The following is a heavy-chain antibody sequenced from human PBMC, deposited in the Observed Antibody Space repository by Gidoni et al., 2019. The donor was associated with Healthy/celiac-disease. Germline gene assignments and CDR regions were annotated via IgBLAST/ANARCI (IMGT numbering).Heavy chain of an antibody. CDR3: AKGELSHYYCYFDY. Sequence: EVQLVESGGGLVQPGRSLRLSCAASGFTFDDYAMHWVRQAPGKGLEWVSGISWNSGSIGYADSVKGRFTISRDNAKNSLYLQMNSLRAEDTALYYCAKGELSHYYCYFDYWGQGTLVTVSS. CDR2: ISWNSGSI. CDR1: GFTFDDYA. D-gene: IGHD3-22*01. V-gene: IGHV3-9*01. J-gene: IGHJ4*02.